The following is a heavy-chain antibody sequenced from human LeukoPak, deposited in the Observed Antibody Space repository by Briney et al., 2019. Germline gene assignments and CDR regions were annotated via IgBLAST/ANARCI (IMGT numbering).Heavy chain of an antibody. D-gene: IGHD3-22*01. J-gene: IGHJ4*02. Sequence: ASVKVSCKASGYTFTENYIHWVRQAPGHGLEWMGLINPYTCDANYTEKFQGRVTMTRDTSVSTAYMHLSRLRSDDTAVYYCARGKSGFSPWGQGTPVTVSS. CDR3: ARGKSGFSP. V-gene: IGHV1-2*02. CDR1: GYTFTENY. CDR2: INPYTCDA.